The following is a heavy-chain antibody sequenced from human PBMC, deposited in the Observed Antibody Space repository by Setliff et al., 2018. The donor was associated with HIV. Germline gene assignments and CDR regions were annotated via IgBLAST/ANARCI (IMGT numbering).Heavy chain of an antibody. CDR2: IYHNGST. CDR3: ARGGGSRAATSSYYYMDV. D-gene: IGHD2-15*01. Sequence: SETLSLTCTVSGGSISIGGYYWGWIRQHPGKGLEWIGYIYHNGSTYYNPSLKSRLIISVDTSKNQFSLKLSSVTAADTAVYYCARGGGSRAATSSYYYMDVWGKGTTVTVSS. CDR1: GGSISIGGYY. J-gene: IGHJ6*03. V-gene: IGHV4-31*03.